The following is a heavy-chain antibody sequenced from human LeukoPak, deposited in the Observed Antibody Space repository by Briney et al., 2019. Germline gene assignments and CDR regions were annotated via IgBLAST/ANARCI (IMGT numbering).Heavy chain of an antibody. CDR2: IWYDGSNK. Sequence: GGSLRLSCAASGFIFSSYGMHWVRQAPGKGLEWVAVIWYDGSNKYYADSVKGRFTISRDNSKNTLYLQMNSLRAEDTAVYYCARGVCSGTSHCSKYYFDYWGQGTLVTVSS. CDR1: GFIFSSYG. D-gene: IGHD2-2*01. CDR3: ARGVCSGTSHCSKYYFDY. J-gene: IGHJ4*02. V-gene: IGHV3-33*01.